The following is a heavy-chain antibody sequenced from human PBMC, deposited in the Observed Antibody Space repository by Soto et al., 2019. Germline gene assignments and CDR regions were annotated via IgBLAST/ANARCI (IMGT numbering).Heavy chain of an antibody. CDR2: ISSGGSDK. J-gene: IGHJ3*02. Sequence: GGSLRLSCAASGFTFSDYYMSWIRQAPGKGLEWVSHISSGGSDKYHADSVKGRFTISRDNAKKSLYLQMNSLRAEDTAVYYCARDLGGYCSSTSCLDAFDIWGQGTMGTVS. CDR3: ARDLGGYCSSTSCLDAFDI. V-gene: IGHV3-11*01. CDR1: GFTFSDYY. D-gene: IGHD2-2*01.